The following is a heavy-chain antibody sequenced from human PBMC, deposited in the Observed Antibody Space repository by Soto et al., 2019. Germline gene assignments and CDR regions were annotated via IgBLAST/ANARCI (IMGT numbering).Heavy chain of an antibody. V-gene: IGHV3-48*03. Sequence: EVQLVESGGDLVQPGGSLRLSCAASGFTFSSYEMNLVRQAPGKGLEWISYISTSCSTIYYADSVKGRFTISRDNAKNSLYLQMNSLRAEDTAVYYWARELAAAGSFDYWGQGTLVTVSS. D-gene: IGHD6-13*01. CDR1: GFTFSSYE. CDR3: ARELAAAGSFDY. J-gene: IGHJ4*02. CDR2: ISTSCSTI.